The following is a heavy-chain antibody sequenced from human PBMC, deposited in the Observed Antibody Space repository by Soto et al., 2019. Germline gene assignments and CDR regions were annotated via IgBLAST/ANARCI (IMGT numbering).Heavy chain of an antibody. V-gene: IGHV4-30-4*08. D-gene: IGHD3-22*01. CDR2: IYYSGST. CDR3: ARGSISCRPYYYDSSGYA. J-gene: IGHJ4*02. CDR1: GGSISSGDYY. Sequence: SETLSLTCTVSGGSISSGDYYWSWIRQPPGKGLEWIGYIYYSGSTYYNPSLKSRVTISVDTSKNQFSLKLSSVTAADTAVYYCARGSISCRPYYYDSSGYAWGQGTLVTVSS.